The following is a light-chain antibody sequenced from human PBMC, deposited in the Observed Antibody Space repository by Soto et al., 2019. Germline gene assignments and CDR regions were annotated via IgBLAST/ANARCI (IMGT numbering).Light chain of an antibody. Sequence: DIQMTQSPSSLSASVGDRVSITCRASQTISSYLNWFQQKPGKAPKLLIYAAFILQGGVPSRFSGSGSGTDFTLTISSLQPEDFATYYCQQTYTTPLTFDQGTKVDIK. CDR3: QQTYTTPLT. J-gene: IGKJ1*01. CDR1: QTISSY. V-gene: IGKV1-39*01. CDR2: AAF.